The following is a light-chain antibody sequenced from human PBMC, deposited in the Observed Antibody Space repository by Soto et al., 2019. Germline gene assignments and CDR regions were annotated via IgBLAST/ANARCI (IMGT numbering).Light chain of an antibody. CDR2: GAS. CDR1: QSVSSSY. Sequence: EIVLTQSPGTLSLSPGERATLSCRASQSVSSSYLAWYQQKPGQAPRLLIYGASSRATGIPDRFSGSGSGTNFALTNSRLGPEDFAVYCCQQYCSATPALTFGGGTKGEIK. CDR3: QQYCSATPALT. J-gene: IGKJ4*01. V-gene: IGKV3-20*01.